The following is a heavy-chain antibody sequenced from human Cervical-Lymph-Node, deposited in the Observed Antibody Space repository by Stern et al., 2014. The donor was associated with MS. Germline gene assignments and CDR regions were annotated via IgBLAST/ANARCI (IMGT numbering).Heavy chain of an antibody. J-gene: IGHJ6*02. V-gene: IGHV4-31*03. Sequence: QVQLQDSVPGLVKPSQTLSLTCTVTGGSVTGGNYKWGWIRQHTGKGLEWLGYIYEGGSTYYTPSLASRVSISLYTSKSQFSLRLTSVTVADAAVYYCARGAPTVRKSGFQDYYVMDVWGQGTTVAVSS. CDR1: GGSVTGGNYK. D-gene: IGHD4-17*01. CDR2: IYEGGST. CDR3: ARGAPTVRKSGFQDYYVMDV.